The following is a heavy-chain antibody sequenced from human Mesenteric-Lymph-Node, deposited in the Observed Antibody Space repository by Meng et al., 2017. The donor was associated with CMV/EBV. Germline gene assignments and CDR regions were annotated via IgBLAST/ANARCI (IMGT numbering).Heavy chain of an antibody. V-gene: IGHV3-7*01. Sequence: GESLKISCAASGFTFSSYWMSWVRQAPGKGLEWVANIKQDGSEKYYVDSVKGRFTISRDNAKNSLYLQMNSLRAEDTAVYYCAMGGVDAFDIWGQGTMVTVSS. CDR3: AMGGVDAFDI. CDR1: GFTFSSYW. CDR2: IKQDGSEK. J-gene: IGHJ3*02. D-gene: IGHD3-16*01.